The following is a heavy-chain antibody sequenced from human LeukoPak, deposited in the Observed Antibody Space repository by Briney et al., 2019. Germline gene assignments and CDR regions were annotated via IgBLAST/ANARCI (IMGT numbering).Heavy chain of an antibody. J-gene: IGHJ6*03. Sequence: SETLSLTCTVSGGSISSYYWSWIRQPPGKGLEWIGYIYHSGSTNYNPSLKSRVTISVDTSKNQFSLRLSSVTAADTAMYYCARLNYYHYYSMDVWGKGTTVTISS. CDR3: ARLNYYHYYSMDV. CDR1: GGSISSYY. CDR2: IYHSGST. V-gene: IGHV4-59*01.